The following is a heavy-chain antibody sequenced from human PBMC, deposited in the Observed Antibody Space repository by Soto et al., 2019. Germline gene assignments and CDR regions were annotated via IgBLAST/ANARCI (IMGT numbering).Heavy chain of an antibody. CDR2: ISSSSSYI. CDR1: GFTFSSYS. D-gene: IGHD5-12*01. Sequence: GGSLRFSCAASGFTFSSYSMNWVRQAPGKGLEWVSSISSSSSYIYYADSVKGRFTISRDNAKNSLYLQMNSLRAEDTAVYYCARDGYNYVGFDYWGQGTLVTVSS. V-gene: IGHV3-21*01. J-gene: IGHJ4*02. CDR3: ARDGYNYVGFDY.